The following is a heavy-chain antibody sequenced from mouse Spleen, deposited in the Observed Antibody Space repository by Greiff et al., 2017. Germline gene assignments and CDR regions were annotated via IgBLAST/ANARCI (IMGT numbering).Heavy chain of an antibody. V-gene: IGHV1-26*01. J-gene: IGHJ1*01. D-gene: IGHD2-4*01. CDR2: INPNNGGT. CDR3: ASLYDYDFWYFDV. CDR1: GYTFTDYY. Sequence: EVQLQQSGPELVKPGASVKISCKASGYTFTDYYMNWVKQSHGKSLEWIGDINPNNGGTSYNQKFKGKATLTVDKSSSTAYMELRSLTSEDSAVYYCASLYDYDFWYFDVWGAGTTVTVSS.